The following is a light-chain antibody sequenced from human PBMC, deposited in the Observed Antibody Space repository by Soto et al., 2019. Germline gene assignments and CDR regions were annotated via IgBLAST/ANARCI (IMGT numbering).Light chain of an antibody. V-gene: IGKV3-15*01. J-gene: IGKJ4*01. CDR1: QSINSD. Sequence: EIVMTQSPVTLSVSPGERATLSCRASQSINSDLAWYQQKPGQAPRLLIYGPSTRATGIPARLSGMGSGTEFTLTISSLQSEDFAFYYCQQYNSWSLTFGVGAKVEIK. CDR3: QQYNSWSLT. CDR2: GPS.